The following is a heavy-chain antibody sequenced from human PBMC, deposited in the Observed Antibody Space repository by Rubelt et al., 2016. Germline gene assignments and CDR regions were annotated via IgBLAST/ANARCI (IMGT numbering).Heavy chain of an antibody. V-gene: IGHV3-30*02. J-gene: IGHJ6*02. CDR2: IRYDGSNK. D-gene: IGHD1-26*01. Sequence: GGSLRLSCAASGFTFNSHGMHWVRQAPGKGLEWVAFIRYDGSNKYYPNSVKGRFTIARDNSKNTLYLQMDSLRAEDTAVYYCAREGGSYLPSIYGMDVWGQGTTVTVSS. CDR1: GFTFNSHG. CDR3: AREGGSYLPSIYGMDV.